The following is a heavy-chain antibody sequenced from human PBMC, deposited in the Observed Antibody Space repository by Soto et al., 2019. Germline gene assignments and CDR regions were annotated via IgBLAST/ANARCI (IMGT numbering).Heavy chain of an antibody. V-gene: IGHV4-39*01. CDR2: IDYRGSI. CDR3: ARTGFWDDYRVADY. D-gene: IGHD3-16*01. CDR1: GGSISSGNSF. J-gene: IGHJ4*02. Sequence: QLQLQESGPGLVKPSETLSLTCTVSGGSISSGNSFWGWIRQPPGKGLEWIASIDYRGSIYRNPSLKSRITISVDTSKNQFSLKLTSVTAADTAVYFSARTGFWDDYRVADYWGQGTLVTVSS.